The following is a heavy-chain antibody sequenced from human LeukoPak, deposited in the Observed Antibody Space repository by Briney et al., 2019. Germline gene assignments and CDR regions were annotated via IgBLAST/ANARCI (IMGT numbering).Heavy chain of an antibody. J-gene: IGHJ4*02. CDR2: ISSSSSYT. CDR1: GFTFSDYY. Sequence: GGSLTLSYAASGFTFSDYYKSWIRQAPGKGLEWVSYISSSSSYTYYADSVKGRFTTSRDNSKNTLYLQMSSLRAEDTAVYYCVKDEDPSGPFDYWGEGTLVTVSS. D-gene: IGHD2-15*01. V-gene: IGHV3-11*06. CDR3: VKDEDPSGPFDY.